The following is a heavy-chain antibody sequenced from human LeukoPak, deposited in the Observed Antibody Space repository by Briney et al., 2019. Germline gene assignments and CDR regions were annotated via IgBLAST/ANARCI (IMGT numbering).Heavy chain of an antibody. CDR2: ISYDGSNK. V-gene: IGHV3-30-3*01. D-gene: IGHD3-3*01. CDR3: ATSARPEHYDFWSGYPQHYYYGMDV. CDR1: GFIFSSYA. Sequence: GRSLRLSCAASGFIFSSYAMHWVRQAPGKGLEWVAVISYDGSNKYYADSVKGRFTISRDNSKNTLYLQMNSLRAEDTAVYYCATSARPEHYDFWSGYPQHYYYGMDVWGQGTTVTVSS. J-gene: IGHJ6*02.